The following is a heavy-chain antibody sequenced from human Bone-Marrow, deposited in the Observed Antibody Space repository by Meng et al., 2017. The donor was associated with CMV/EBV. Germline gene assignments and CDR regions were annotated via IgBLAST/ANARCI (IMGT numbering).Heavy chain of an antibody. Sequence: GESLKISCAASGFTFSSYAMSWVRQAPGKGLEWVSSISSSSYIYYADSVKGRFTISRDNAKNSLYLQMNSLRAEDTAVYYCARARGPYGGNHYFDYWGQGTRVTVSS. V-gene: IGHV3-21*01. CDR2: ISSSSYI. CDR3: ARARGPYGGNHYFDY. CDR1: GFTFSSYA. J-gene: IGHJ4*02. D-gene: IGHD4-23*01.